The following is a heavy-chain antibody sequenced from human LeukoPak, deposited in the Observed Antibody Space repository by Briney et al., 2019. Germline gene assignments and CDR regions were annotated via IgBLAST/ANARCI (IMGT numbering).Heavy chain of an antibody. Sequence: PARSLRHSRAAPGFTFSSYWMHWVRQAPGKGLVWVSRINSDGSTTSYADSVKGRFTISRDNTKNTLYLQMNSLRAEDTAVYYCSRDTADDAFDIWGQGTMVTVSS. CDR2: INSDGSTT. CDR1: GFTFSSYW. V-gene: IGHV3-74*01. J-gene: IGHJ3*02. CDR3: SRDTADDAFDI.